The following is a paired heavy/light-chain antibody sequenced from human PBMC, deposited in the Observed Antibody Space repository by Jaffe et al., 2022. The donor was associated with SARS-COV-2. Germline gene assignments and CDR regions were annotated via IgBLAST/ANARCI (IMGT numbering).Light chain of an antibody. CDR3: QHYGTSPPYT. CDR1: QTISNIF. V-gene: IGKV3-20*01. J-gene: IGKJ2*01. Sequence: EIVLTQSPGTLSLSPGERATLSCRASQTISNIFFAWYQQKPGRAPRLLISATSNRATGIPDRFSGSGSGTDFTLTISRLESEDFAVYYCQHYGTSPPYTFGQGTKLEIK. CDR2: ATS.
Heavy chain of an antibody. CDR3: ARGNHDSGSHRMDV. D-gene: IGHD3-10*01. J-gene: IGHJ6*04. CDR2: IVGGSGSDI. Sequence: EVQLVESGGDLVQPGGSLRLSCVASEFTFSKYSMHWVRQAPGKGLEWVSYIVGGSGSDIYYADSVKGRFTISRDNAKNSVYMQMNSLRAEDTAVYYCARGNHDSGSHRMDVWGKGTTVTVSS. V-gene: IGHV3-48*04. CDR1: EFTFSKYS.